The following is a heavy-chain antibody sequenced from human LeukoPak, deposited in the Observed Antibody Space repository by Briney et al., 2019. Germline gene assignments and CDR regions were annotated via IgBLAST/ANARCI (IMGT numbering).Heavy chain of an antibody. J-gene: IGHJ4*02. CDR2: IIPIFATP. CDR3: ARDGPLAATGTPYFDY. CDR1: GGTFSSSA. V-gene: IGHV1-69*06. Sequence: SVKVSCKASGGTFSSSAINWVRQAPGPGLEWMGGIIPIFATPRYAQKFQGRVTITADTSTNTAYMELISLRSEDTAMYYCARDGPLAATGTPYFDYWGQGTLVTVSS. D-gene: IGHD6-13*01.